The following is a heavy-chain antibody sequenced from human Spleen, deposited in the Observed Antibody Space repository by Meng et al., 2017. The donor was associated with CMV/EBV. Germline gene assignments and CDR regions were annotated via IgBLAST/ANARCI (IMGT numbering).Heavy chain of an antibody. D-gene: IGHD3-3*01. CDR1: GFTFSSYA. J-gene: IGHJ4*02. CDR3: ARRPWGFLEWLLLYYFDY. Sequence: GGSLRLSCAASGFTFSSYAMTWVRQAPGEGLEWVSIFSSTGNNTYYADSVKGRFTISRDNSKNTLFLQMNSLRAEDTAVYYCARRPWGFLEWLLLYYFDYWGQGTLVTVSS. CDR2: FSSTGNNT. V-gene: IGHV3-23*01.